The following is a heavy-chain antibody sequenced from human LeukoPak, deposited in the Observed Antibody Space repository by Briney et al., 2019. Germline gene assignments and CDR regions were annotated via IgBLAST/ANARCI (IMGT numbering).Heavy chain of an antibody. D-gene: IGHD3-10*02. V-gene: IGHV3-30*18. CDR2: ISFDGTNK. Sequence: GGSLRLSCAASGFTFSSYGMHWVRQAPGKGLEWVAVISFDGTNKFYADSVKGRFTISRDNSKKTVYLQMNSLRAEDAAVYYCAELGITMIGGVWGKGTTVTISS. J-gene: IGHJ6*04. CDR3: AELGITMIGGV. CDR1: GFTFSSYG.